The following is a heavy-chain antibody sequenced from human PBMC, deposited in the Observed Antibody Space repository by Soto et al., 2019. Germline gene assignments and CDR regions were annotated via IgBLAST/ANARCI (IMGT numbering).Heavy chain of an antibody. CDR3: AKDSAVRITMLVVAPPSY. V-gene: IGHV3-23*01. CDR2: ISGSGGST. CDR1: GFTFSNYA. D-gene: IGHD3-22*01. Sequence: EVQLLESGGGLVQPGGSLRLSCAASGFTFSNYAMSWVRQAPGKGLEWVSAISGSGGSTYYADSVKGRFTISRDNSKKPLYLQMNSLRAEDTAVYYCAKDSAVRITMLVVAPPSYWGQGTLVTVCS. J-gene: IGHJ4*02.